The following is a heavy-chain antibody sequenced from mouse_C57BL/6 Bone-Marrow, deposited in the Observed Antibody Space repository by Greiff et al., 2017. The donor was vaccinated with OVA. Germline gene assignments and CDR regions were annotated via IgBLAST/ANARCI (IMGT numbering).Heavy chain of an antibody. D-gene: IGHD4-1*01. Sequence: EVKLMESGGGLVQPGGSLKLSCAASGFTFSDYYMYWVRQTPEKRLEWVAYISNGGGSTYYPDTVKGRFTISRDNAKNTLYLQMSRLKSEDTAMYYCARPSWAWFAYWGQGTLVTVSA. CDR2: ISNGGGST. CDR1: GFTFSDYY. V-gene: IGHV5-12*01. J-gene: IGHJ3*01. CDR3: ARPSWAWFAY.